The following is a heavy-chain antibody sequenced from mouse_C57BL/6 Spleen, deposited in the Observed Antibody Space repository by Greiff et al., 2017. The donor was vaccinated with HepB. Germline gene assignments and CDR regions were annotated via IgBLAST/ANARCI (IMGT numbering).Heavy chain of an antibody. J-gene: IGHJ3*01. CDR3: TRLYHGYDGFAY. V-gene: IGHV1-15*01. Sequence: QVQLQQSGAELVRPGASVTLSCKASGYTFTDYEMHWVKQTPVHGLEWIGAIDPETGGTAYNQKFKGKAILTADKSSSTAYMELRSLTSEDSAVYYCTRLYHGYDGFAYWGQGTLVTVSA. D-gene: IGHD2-2*01. CDR1: GYTFTDYE. CDR2: IDPETGGT.